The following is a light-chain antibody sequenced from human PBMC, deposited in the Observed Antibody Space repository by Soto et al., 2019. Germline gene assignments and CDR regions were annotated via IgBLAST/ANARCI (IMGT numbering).Light chain of an antibody. V-gene: IGKV1-5*03. CDR1: QGISSW. J-gene: IGKJ1*01. Sequence: DIQMIQSPSTLSASVGDRVTITCRAIQGISSWLAWYQQKPGKAPKLLIYKASSLESGLPSRFSGSGSGTEFTLTISILQPDDFATYYCQQYNSYSWTFGQGTKVDI. CDR3: QQYNSYSWT. CDR2: KAS.